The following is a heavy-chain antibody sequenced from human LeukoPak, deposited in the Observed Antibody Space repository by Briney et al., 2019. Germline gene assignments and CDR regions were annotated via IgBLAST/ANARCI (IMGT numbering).Heavy chain of an antibody. CDR3: ARGVNYFDY. V-gene: IGHV3-21*01. CDR2: ISSSSI. J-gene: IGHJ4*02. CDR1: GFIFSSYT. Sequence: GGSLRLSCAASGFIFSSYTMKWVRRAPGKGLEWVSSISSSSIDYADSVKGRFTISRDNAKNSLYLQMNSLRAEDTAVYYCARGVNYFDYWGQGTLVTVSS.